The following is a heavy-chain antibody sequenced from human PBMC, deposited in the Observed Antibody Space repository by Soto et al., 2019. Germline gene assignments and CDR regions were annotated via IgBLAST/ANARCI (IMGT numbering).Heavy chain of an antibody. CDR2: IKQDGSEK. CDR1: GFTFSSYW. CDR3: ARDPNIVATMGSIYYYYGMDV. D-gene: IGHD5-12*01. J-gene: IGHJ6*02. Sequence: GGSLRLSCAASGFTFSSYWMSWVRQAPGKGLEWVANIKQDGSEKYYVDSVKGRFTISRDNAKNSLYLKMNSLRAEDTAVYYCARDPNIVATMGSIYYYYGMDVWGQGTTVTVSS. V-gene: IGHV3-7*01.